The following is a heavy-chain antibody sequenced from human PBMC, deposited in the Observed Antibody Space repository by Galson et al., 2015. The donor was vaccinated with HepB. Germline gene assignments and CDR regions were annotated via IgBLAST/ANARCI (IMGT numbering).Heavy chain of an antibody. Sequence: SLRLSCAASGFTFSSYGMHWVRQAPGKGLEWVAVISYDGSNKYYADSVKGRFTISRDNSKNTLYLQMNSLRAEDTAVYYCAKDRRGGYSYWGQGTLVTVSS. CDR3: AKDRRGGYSY. CDR1: GFTFSSYG. D-gene: IGHD6-25*01. J-gene: IGHJ4*02. V-gene: IGHV3-30*18. CDR2: ISYDGSNK.